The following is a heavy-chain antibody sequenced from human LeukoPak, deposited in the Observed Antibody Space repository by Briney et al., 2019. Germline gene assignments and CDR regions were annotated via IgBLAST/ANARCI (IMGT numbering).Heavy chain of an antibody. V-gene: IGHV3-23*01. CDR2: ISGSGGST. Sequence: GVSLRLSCAASGFTFSSYAMSWVRQAPGKGLEWVSAISGSGGSTYYADSVKGRFTISRDNSKNTLYLQMNSLRAEDTAVYYCAKSLPSVVVVTSNFDYWGQGTLVTVSS. CDR3: AKSLPSVVVVTSNFDY. J-gene: IGHJ4*02. D-gene: IGHD3-22*01. CDR1: GFTFSSYA.